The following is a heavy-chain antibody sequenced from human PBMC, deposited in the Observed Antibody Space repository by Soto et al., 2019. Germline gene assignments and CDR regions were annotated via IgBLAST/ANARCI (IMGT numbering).Heavy chain of an antibody. J-gene: IGHJ6*02. CDR2: IDPSDSYT. Sequence: PGESLKISCKGSGYSFTSYWISWVRQMPGKGLEWMGRIDPSDSYTNYSPSFQGHVTISADKSISTAYLQWSSLKASDTAMYYCAREGNLEYSSSSSGYYYYYYGRDVWGQGTTVTVSS. V-gene: IGHV5-10-1*01. CDR3: AREGNLEYSSSSSGYYYYYYGRDV. D-gene: IGHD6-6*01. CDR1: GYSFTSYW.